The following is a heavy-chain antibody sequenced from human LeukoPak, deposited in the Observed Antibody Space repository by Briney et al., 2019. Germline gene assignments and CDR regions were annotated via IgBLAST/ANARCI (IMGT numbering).Heavy chain of an antibody. CDR3: ARGLGYCSSTSCYYYNWFDP. J-gene: IGHJ5*02. CDR1: GYTFTGYY. V-gene: IGHV1-2*02. D-gene: IGHD2-2*01. CDR2: INPNSGGT. Sequence: GASVKVSCKASGYTFTGYYMHWVRQAPGQGLEWMGWINPNSGGTNYAQKFQGRVTMTRDTSISTAYMELGRLRSDDTAVYYCARGLGYCSSTSCYYYNWFDPWGQGTLVTVSS.